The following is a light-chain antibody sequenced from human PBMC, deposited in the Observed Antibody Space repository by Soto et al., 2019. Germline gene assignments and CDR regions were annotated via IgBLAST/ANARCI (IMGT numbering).Light chain of an antibody. CDR3: QQYGSSPPIT. J-gene: IGKJ4*01. CDR2: GAS. Sequence: ETVLTQSPGTLSLSPGERATLSCRASQSVSSRYLAWYQQKAGQAPRLLIYGASSRATGIPDRFSGSGSGTDFTLTVSRLEPEDFAVYYCQQYGSSPPITFGGGTKVEIK. CDR1: QSVSSRY. V-gene: IGKV3-20*01.